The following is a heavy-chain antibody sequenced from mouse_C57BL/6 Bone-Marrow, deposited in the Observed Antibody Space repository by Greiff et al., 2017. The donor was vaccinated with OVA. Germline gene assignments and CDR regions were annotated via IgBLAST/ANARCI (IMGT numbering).Heavy chain of an antibody. CDR3: ARDRDYDEDWYFDV. Sequence: QVQLQQPGAELVRPGTSVKLSCKASGYTFTSYWMHWVKQRPGQGLEWIGVIDPSDSYTNYNQKFKGKATLTVDTSSSTAYMQLSSLTSEDSAVYYSARDRDYDEDWYFDVWGTGTTVTVSS. J-gene: IGHJ1*03. CDR1: GYTFTSYW. V-gene: IGHV1-59*01. CDR2: IDPSDSYT. D-gene: IGHD2-4*01.